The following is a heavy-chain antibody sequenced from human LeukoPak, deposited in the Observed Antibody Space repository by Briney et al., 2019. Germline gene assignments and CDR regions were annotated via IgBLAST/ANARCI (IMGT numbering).Heavy chain of an antibody. CDR1: GGSISGGHYY. J-gene: IGHJ4*02. D-gene: IGHD3-10*01. CDR3: ARTGEAGGY. V-gene: IGHV4-30-2*01. Sequence: PSETLXLTCTVSGGSISGGHYYWSWIRQPPGKGLEWIGYIYQSGTTYYSPSLKSRVTISADRSKNQLSLKLSSMTAADTAVYYCARTGEAGGYWGQGTLVTVSS. CDR2: IYQSGTT.